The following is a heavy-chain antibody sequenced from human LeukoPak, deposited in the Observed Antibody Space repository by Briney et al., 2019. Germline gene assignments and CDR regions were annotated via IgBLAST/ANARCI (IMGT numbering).Heavy chain of an antibody. D-gene: IGHD3-9*01. CDR1: GSTFTRYY. CDR2: INPSSGST. V-gene: IGHV1-46*01. Sequence: ASVKVSCKASGSTFTRYYIHWVRQAPGQGLDWMGMINPSSGSTRFAQMFQDRVTMTRDTSTSAVYMELSSLTSEDTAVYYCARVLYYDILIGYSSHFDYWGRGTLVTVSS. CDR3: ARVLYYDILIGYSSHFDY. J-gene: IGHJ4*02.